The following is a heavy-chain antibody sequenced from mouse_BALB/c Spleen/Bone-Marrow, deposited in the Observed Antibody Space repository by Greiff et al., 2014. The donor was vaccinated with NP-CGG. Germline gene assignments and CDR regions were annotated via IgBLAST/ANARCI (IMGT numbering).Heavy chain of an antibody. CDR1: DYTFTSYW. V-gene: IGHV1-4*01. Sequence: VQLQQSGAGLARPGASVKMSCKVSDYTFTSYWIHCVKQRPGQGLEWIGYIDPRTANTEYSQKFKDKATLTADKSSSTAYMQLSSLTSKDSAVYYCARYWDAYWGQGTLVTVSA. CDR2: IDPRTANT. CDR3: ARYWDAY. D-gene: IGHD4-1*01. J-gene: IGHJ3*01.